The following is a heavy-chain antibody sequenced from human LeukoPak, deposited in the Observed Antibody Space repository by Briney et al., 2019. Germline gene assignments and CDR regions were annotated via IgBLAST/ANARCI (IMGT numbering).Heavy chain of an antibody. V-gene: IGHV3-30-3*01. Sequence: PGGSLRLSCAASAFTFSSYAMQWVRQAPGKGLEWVAVISYDGSNKYYADSVKSRFTISRDNSKNTLYLQMNSLRAEDTAVYYCARPYCGGDCYTPYYGMDVWGQGTTVTVSS. CDR2: ISYDGSNK. CDR1: AFTFSSYA. D-gene: IGHD2-21*02. J-gene: IGHJ6*02. CDR3: ARPYCGGDCYTPYYGMDV.